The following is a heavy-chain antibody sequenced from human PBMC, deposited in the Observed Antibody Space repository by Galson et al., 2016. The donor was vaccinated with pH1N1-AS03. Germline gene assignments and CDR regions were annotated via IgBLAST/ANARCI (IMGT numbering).Heavy chain of an antibody. V-gene: IGHV1-69*13. J-gene: IGHJ3*02. Sequence: SVKVSCKASGDSFSSYAFTWVRLAPGQGLEWMGGIIPFFGTPDYAQRFQGKVTITADESTSTAYMELSSLRSEDTAVYYCAKDSSGWSRTRTFDIWGQGTMVTVSS. CDR3: AKDSSGWSRTRTFDI. CDR2: IIPFFGTP. D-gene: IGHD6-19*01. CDR1: GDSFSSYA.